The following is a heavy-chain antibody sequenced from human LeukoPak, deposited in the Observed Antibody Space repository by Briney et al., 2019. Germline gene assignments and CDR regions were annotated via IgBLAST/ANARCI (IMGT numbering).Heavy chain of an antibody. D-gene: IGHD6-25*01. CDR3: ARHTHSSGRVFDY. Sequence: SVKVSCKASGGTFSSYTISWVRQAPGQGLEWMGRIIPILGIANYAQKFQGRVTITADKSTSTAYMELSSLRSEDTAVYYCARHTHSSGRVFDYWGQGTLVTVSS. CDR1: GGTFSSYT. V-gene: IGHV1-69*02. CDR2: IIPILGIA. J-gene: IGHJ4*02.